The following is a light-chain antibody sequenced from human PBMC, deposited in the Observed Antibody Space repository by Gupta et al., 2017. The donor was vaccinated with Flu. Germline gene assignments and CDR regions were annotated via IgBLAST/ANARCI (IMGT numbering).Light chain of an antibody. Sequence: DVVMTQSQLSLPVTLGQPASISCRSSQSLGYSDGNTYLNWFQQRPGQSPRRLIYKVANRDSGVPDRFRGSWYGTDLTLKVISGEEEDVRVYYCMQYTHWPVYTFGQGTKLEIK. CDR1: QSLGYSDGNTY. J-gene: IGKJ2*01. CDR3: MQYTHWPVYT. CDR2: KVA. V-gene: IGKV2-30*01.